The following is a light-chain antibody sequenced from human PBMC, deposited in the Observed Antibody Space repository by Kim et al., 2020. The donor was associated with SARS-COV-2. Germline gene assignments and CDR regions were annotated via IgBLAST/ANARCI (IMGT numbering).Light chain of an antibody. CDR3: QAWDSGITYV. V-gene: IGLV3-1*01. CDR2: QAT. CDR1: KLGDKY. J-gene: IGLJ1*01. Sequence: SPGQPASITCSGDKLGDKYVCWYQQKPGQSPVLVIYQATKRPSGIPGRFSGSKSGNTATLTIGGTQAMDEADYYCQAWDSGITYVFGTGTKVTVL.